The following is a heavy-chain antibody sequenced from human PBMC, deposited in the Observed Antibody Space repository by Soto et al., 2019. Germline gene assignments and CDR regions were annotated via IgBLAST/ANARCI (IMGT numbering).Heavy chain of an antibody. CDR3: ARARRALVIRVTGLGSTNWFDP. D-gene: IGHD2-21*01. CDR1: GYTFTGYY. CDR2: INPNSGGT. V-gene: IGHV1-2*02. Sequence: ASVKVSCKASGYTFTGYYMHWVRQAPGQGLEWMGWINPNSGGTNYAQKFQGRVTMTRDTSISTAYMELSRLRSDDTAVYYCARARRALVIRVTGLGSTNWFDPWGQGTLVTVSS. J-gene: IGHJ5*02.